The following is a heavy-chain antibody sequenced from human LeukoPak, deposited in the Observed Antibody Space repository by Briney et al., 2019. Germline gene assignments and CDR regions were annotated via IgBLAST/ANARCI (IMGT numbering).Heavy chain of an antibody. D-gene: IGHD6-13*01. Sequence: GGSLRLSCAASGFAFSSYWIHWVRQAPGKGLVWVSRINGDGSSTNYADSVKGRFTISRDNAKNTLYLQMNSLRAEDTAVYYCARLRDSSSPRYYYYGLDVWGQGTTVTVSS. CDR3: ARLRDSSSPRYYYYGLDV. J-gene: IGHJ6*02. CDR1: GFAFSSYW. V-gene: IGHV3-74*01. CDR2: INGDGSST.